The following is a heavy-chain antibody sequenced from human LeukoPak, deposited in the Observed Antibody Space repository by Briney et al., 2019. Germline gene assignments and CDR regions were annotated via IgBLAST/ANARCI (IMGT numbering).Heavy chain of an antibody. CDR1: GFTFDDYA. CDR2: ISWNSGSI. D-gene: IGHD6-19*01. Sequence: GGSLRLSCAASGFTFDDYAMHWVRQAPGKGLEWVSGISWNSGSIGYADSVKGRFTISRDNAKNSLYLQMNSLRAEDTALYYCAKDVEQWLVLQFDYWGQGTLVTVSS. V-gene: IGHV3-9*01. J-gene: IGHJ4*02. CDR3: AKDVEQWLVLQFDY.